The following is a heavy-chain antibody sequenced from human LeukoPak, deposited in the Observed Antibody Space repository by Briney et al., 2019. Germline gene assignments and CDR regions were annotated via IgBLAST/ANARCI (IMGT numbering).Heavy chain of an antibody. CDR3: ALKRVGTSPFDS. V-gene: IGHV3-23*01. CDR2: ISVSGGTT. D-gene: IGHD1-26*01. Sequence: GGSLRLSCAASGFTFSNAWMSWVRQAPGKGLGWVSVISVSGGTTYYADSVKGRFTISRDNSKNTLYLQMNSLRAEDTAVYYCALKRVGTSPFDSWGQGTLVTVSS. J-gene: IGHJ4*02. CDR1: GFTFSNAW.